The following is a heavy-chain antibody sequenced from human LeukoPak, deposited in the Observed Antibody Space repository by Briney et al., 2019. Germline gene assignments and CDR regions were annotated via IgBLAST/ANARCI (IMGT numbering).Heavy chain of an antibody. V-gene: IGHV1-46*01. J-gene: IGHJ5*02. CDR1: GYTFTSYY. CDR3: ARDKAVPAAPCGWFDP. CDR2: INPSGGST. Sequence: APVKVSCKASGYTFTSYYMHWVRQAPGQGLEWMGIINPSGGSTSYAQKFQGRVTMTRDTSTSTVYMELSSLRSEDTAVYYCARDKAVPAAPCGWFDPWGQGTLVTVSS. D-gene: IGHD2-2*01.